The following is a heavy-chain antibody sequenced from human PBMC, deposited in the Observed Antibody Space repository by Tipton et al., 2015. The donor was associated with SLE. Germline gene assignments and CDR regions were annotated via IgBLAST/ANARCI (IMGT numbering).Heavy chain of an antibody. V-gene: IGHV4-34*01. CDR2: INHSGST. J-gene: IGHJ6*03. Sequence: TLSLTCALYGGSFSDYYWSWIRQPPGKGLEWIGEINHSGSTNYNPSLKSRVTISVDTSKNQFSLKLSSVTAADTAVYYCARAVSVFGTFYYYMDVWGKGTTVTVSS. D-gene: IGHD3-3*01. CDR1: GGSFSDYY. CDR3: ARAVSVFGTFYYYMDV.